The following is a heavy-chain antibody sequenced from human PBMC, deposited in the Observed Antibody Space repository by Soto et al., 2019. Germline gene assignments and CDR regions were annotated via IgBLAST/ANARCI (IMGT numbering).Heavy chain of an antibody. D-gene: IGHD5-18*01. CDR1: GFTFSSYW. Sequence: QPGGSLRLSCAASGFTFSSYWMHWVRQAPGKGLVWVSRINSDGSSTSYADSVKGRFTISRDNSKNTLYLQMNSLRGEDTAVHYCARPNTAMAYYYYYYGMDVWGQGTTVTVSS. CDR2: INSDGSST. CDR3: ARPNTAMAYYYYYYGMDV. V-gene: IGHV3-74*01. J-gene: IGHJ6*02.